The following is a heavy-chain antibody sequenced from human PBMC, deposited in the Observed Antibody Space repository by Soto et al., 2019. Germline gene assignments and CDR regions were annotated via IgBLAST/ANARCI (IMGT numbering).Heavy chain of an antibody. CDR3: ARDPTNDYGDDTFDS. V-gene: IGHV1-69*06. Sequence: QVLLLQSGSEVKKPGSSVKVSCKASGDAFQSYAIHWVRQAPGQGLEYMGRIIPSYDRTKYAQKFQGRLTVTADMYTSTVYMELSSLRSEDTAVYYCARDPTNDYGDDTFDSWGQGTKVIVSS. CDR1: GDAFQSYA. D-gene: IGHD4-17*01. CDR2: IIPSYDRT. J-gene: IGHJ4*02.